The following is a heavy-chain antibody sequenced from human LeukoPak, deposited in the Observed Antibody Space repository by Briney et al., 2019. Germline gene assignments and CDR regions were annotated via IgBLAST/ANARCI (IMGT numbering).Heavy chain of an antibody. V-gene: IGHV1-69*04. CDR1: GGTFSSYA. J-gene: IGHJ4*02. CDR2: IIPILGIA. CDR3: ARELTTVTTNFDY. Sequence: SVKVSCKASGGTFSSYAISWVRQAPGQGLEWMGRIIPILGIANYAQKFQGRVTITADKSTSTAYMELSSLRSEDTAVYYCARELTTVTTNFDYWGQGTLVTVSS. D-gene: IGHD4-17*01.